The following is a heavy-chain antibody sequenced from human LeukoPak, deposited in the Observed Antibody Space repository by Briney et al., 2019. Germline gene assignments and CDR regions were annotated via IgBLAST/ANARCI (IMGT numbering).Heavy chain of an antibody. CDR2: IYYSGST. V-gene: IGHV4-39*01. CDR3: ARLVNGDYVHY. J-gene: IGHJ4*02. Sequence: PSETLSLTCTVSGGSISSSSYYWGWIRQPPGKGLEWIGSIYYSGSTYYNPSLKSRVTISVDTSKNQFSLKLSSVIAADTAVYYCARLVNGDYVHYWGQGTLVTVSS. CDR1: GGSISSSSYY. D-gene: IGHD4-17*01.